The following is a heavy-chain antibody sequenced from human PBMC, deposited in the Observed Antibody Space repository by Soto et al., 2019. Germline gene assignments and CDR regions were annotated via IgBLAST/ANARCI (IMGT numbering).Heavy chain of an antibody. D-gene: IGHD2-15*01. CDR2: VIPLFDTA. V-gene: IGHV1-69*01. J-gene: IGHJ6*02. CDR3: ATGGQNDGYNFYHGMDV. CDR1: GGIFTNNA. Sequence: QVQVVQSGAEVKKPGSSVKVSCKVSGGIFTNNAISWVRQAPGQGLEWLGGVIPLFDTAYYAQIFRGRLRISADGATTTAFMVLSGLTSADTAVYFCATGGQNDGYNFYHGMDVWGQGTTVTVS.